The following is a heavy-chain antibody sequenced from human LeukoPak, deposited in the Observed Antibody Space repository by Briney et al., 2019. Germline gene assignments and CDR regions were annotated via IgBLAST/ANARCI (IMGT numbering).Heavy chain of an antibody. V-gene: IGHV3-23*01. CDR2: ISAGGP. CDR3: AKDHESDGYPCLDH. CDR1: GFTFSSYA. D-gene: IGHD3-22*01. Sequence: GGSLRLSCAASGFTFSSYAMSWVRQAPGKGLEWVSTISAGGPYYADAVRGRFTISRDNSRNTLSLQMDSLRAEDTAVYYCAKDHESDGYPCLDHWGLGTLVTVSS. J-gene: IGHJ4*02.